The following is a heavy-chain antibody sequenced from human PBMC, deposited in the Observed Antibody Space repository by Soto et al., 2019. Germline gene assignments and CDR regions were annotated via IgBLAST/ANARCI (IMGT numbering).Heavy chain of an antibody. D-gene: IGHD4-4*01. Sequence: ASVKVSCKASGGTFSSYTISWVRQAPGQGLEWMGRIIPILGIANYAQKFQGRVTITADKSTSTAYMELSSLRSEDTAVYYCARVLNTVTDAFDIWGQGTMVTVSS. CDR2: IIPILGIA. J-gene: IGHJ3*02. V-gene: IGHV1-69*02. CDR3: ARVLNTVTDAFDI. CDR1: GGTFSSYT.